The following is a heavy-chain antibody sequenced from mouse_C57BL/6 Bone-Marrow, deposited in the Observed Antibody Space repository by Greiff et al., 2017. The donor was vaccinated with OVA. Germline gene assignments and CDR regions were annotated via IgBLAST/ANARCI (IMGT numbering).Heavy chain of an antibody. D-gene: IGHD1-1*01. CDR3: ASGAAVEGYY. Sequence: VKLVESGAELARPGASVKMSCKASGYTFTSYTMHWVKQRPGQGLEWIGYINPSSGCTKYNQKFKAKATLTADKSSSTAYMQLSSLTSEDSAVYYCASGAAVEGYYWGQGTTLTVSS. V-gene: IGHV1-4*01. J-gene: IGHJ2*01. CDR2: INPSSGCT. CDR1: GYTFTSYT.